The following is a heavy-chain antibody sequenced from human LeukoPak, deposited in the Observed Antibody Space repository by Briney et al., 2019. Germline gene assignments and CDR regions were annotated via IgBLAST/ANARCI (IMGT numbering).Heavy chain of an antibody. CDR1: GGSISSYY. Sequence: SETLSLTCTVSGGSISSYYWSWIRQPPGKGLEWIGCIYYSGSTDYNPSLKSRVTISVDTSKNQFSLKLSSVTAADTAVYYCARHRDAADYWGQGTLVTVSS. D-gene: IGHD2-2*01. CDR3: ARHRDAADY. CDR2: IYYSGST. J-gene: IGHJ4*02. V-gene: IGHV4-59*08.